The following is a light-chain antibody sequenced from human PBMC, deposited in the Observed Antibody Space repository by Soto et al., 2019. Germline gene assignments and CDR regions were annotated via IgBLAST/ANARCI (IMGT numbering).Light chain of an antibody. CDR3: CSFVGVTNDV. Sequence: SALAQPSSVSGFPGQSITISCSGNAVSYQLVSWYHHQPGKAPNLILYTVTRRPSGVSNRFSGFKSGTTASLKITGLQAEEEADYYCCSFVGVTNDVFGNGTKVTVL. CDR1: AVSYQL. V-gene: IGLV2-23*02. J-gene: IGLJ1*01. CDR2: TVT.